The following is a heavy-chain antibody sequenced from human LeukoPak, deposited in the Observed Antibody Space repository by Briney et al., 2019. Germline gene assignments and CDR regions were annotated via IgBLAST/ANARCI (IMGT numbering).Heavy chain of an antibody. CDR1: GGSFSGYY. Sequence: SETLSLTCTVSGGSFSGYYCTWIRQPPGKGLEWIGEINHSGSANYNPSLKSRVTISLDTSRNQFSLKLSSVTAADTAVYYCARGQGTVTTHWGQGTLVTVSS. CDR3: ARGQGTVTTH. J-gene: IGHJ4*02. D-gene: IGHD4-17*01. CDR2: INHSGSA. V-gene: IGHV4-34*01.